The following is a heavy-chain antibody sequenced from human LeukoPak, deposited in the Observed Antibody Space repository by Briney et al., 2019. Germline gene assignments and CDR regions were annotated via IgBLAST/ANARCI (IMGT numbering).Heavy chain of an antibody. V-gene: IGHV3-74*01. CDR2: INSDGSWT. D-gene: IGHD2/OR15-2a*01. J-gene: IGHJ4*01. CDR1: GNYW. CDR3: VSFYETY. Sequence: GGSLRLSCAASGNYWMHWVRQVPGKGLVWVSHINSDGSWTSYADSVKGRFTISKDNAKNTVYLQMNSLRAEDTAIYYCVSFYETYWGRGTLVTVSS.